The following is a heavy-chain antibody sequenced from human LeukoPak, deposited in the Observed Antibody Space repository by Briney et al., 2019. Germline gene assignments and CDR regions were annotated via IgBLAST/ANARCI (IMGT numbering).Heavy chain of an antibody. Sequence: ASVKVSCKASGYTFTSYDINWVRQATGQGLEWMGRIIPILGIANYAQKFQGRVTITADKSTSTAYMELSSLRSEDTAVYYCARDDLPPDSSGYYLAGGYWGQGTLVTVSS. CDR2: IIPILGIA. J-gene: IGHJ4*02. D-gene: IGHD3-22*01. CDR3: ARDDLPPDSSGYYLAGGY. V-gene: IGHV1-69*04. CDR1: GYTFTSYD.